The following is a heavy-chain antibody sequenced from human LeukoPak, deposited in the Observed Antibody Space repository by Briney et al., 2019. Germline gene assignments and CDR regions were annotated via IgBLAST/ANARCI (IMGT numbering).Heavy chain of an antibody. D-gene: IGHD5-12*01. CDR1: GFTFSSYG. CDR3: ARHFSVATTSPLQH. Sequence: PGGSLRLSCAASGFTFSSYGMNWVRQAPGKGLVWVSRTNSDGSITTYADSVKGRFTISRDNAKNTLYLQMNSLRVEDTALYYCARHFSVATTSPLQHWGQGTLVTVSS. V-gene: IGHV3-74*01. J-gene: IGHJ1*01. CDR2: TNSDGSIT.